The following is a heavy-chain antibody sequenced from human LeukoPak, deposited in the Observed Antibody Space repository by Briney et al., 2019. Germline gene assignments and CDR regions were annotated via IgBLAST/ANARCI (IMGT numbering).Heavy chain of an antibody. CDR2: ISGSGGST. V-gene: IGHV3-23*01. Sequence: GGSLRLSCAASGFTFSSYSMNWVRQAPGKGLEWVSAISGSGGSTYYADSVKGRFTISRDNSKNTLYLQMNSLRAEDTAVYYCAKEDDSSGYRYVFVDYWGQGTLVTVSS. J-gene: IGHJ4*02. CDR3: AKEDDSSGYRYVFVDY. CDR1: GFTFSSYS. D-gene: IGHD3-22*01.